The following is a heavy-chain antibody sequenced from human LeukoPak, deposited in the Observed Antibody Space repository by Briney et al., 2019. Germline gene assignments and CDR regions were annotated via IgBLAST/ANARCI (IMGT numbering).Heavy chain of an antibody. D-gene: IGHD3-3*01. Sequence: KPGGSLRLSCAASGFTFSSYSMNWVRQAPGKGLEWVSSISSSSSYIYYADSVKGRFTISRDNAKNSLYLQMNSLRAEDTAVYYCARNDFWSGYGYFDYWGQGTLVTVSS. CDR2: ISSSSSYI. V-gene: IGHV3-21*01. CDR1: GFTFSSYS. CDR3: ARNDFWSGYGYFDY. J-gene: IGHJ4*02.